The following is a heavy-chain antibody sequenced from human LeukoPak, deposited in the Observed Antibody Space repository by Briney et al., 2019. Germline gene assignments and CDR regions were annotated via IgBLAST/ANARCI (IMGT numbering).Heavy chain of an antibody. D-gene: IGHD3-10*02. CDR2: ISNSGGST. J-gene: IGHJ4*02. Sequence: GGSLRLSCAASGFTFSSYAMTWVRQAPGKGLEWVSTISNSGGSTYYADSVMGRFTISRDNSKNTVSLQMNYLRAEDTAVYYCVKSDCGSDGCKLLSYWGQGTLVIASS. CDR1: GFTFSSYA. V-gene: IGHV3-23*01. CDR3: VKSDCGSDGCKLLSY.